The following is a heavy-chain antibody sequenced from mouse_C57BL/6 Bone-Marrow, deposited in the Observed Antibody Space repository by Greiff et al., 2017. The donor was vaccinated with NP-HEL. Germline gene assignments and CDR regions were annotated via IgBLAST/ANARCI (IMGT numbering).Heavy chain of an antibody. CDR3: ARGDGYDDPFYAMDY. V-gene: IGHV1-61*01. CDR2: IYPSDSET. J-gene: IGHJ4*01. D-gene: IGHD2-2*01. Sequence: VQLQQPGAELVRPGSSVKLSCKASGYTFTSYWMDWVKQRPGQGLEWIGNIYPSDSETHYNQTFKDKATLTVDQSSSTAYMQLSSLTSEDSAVYDCARGDGYDDPFYAMDYWGQGTSVTVSS. CDR1: GYTFTSYW.